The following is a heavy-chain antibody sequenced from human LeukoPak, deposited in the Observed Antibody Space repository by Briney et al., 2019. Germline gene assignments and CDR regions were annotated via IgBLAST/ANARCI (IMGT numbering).Heavy chain of an antibody. CDR1: GFTVSSNY. CDR2: IYSGGST. CDR3: ASSQTVWELGS. V-gene: IGHV3-53*01. J-gene: IGHJ4*02. D-gene: IGHD1-26*01. Sequence: PGGSLRLSCAASGFTVSSNYMSWVRQAPGKGLEWVSVIYSGGSTYYADSVKGRFTISRDNSKNTLYLQMNSLRAEDTAVYYCASSQTVWELGSWGQGTLVTVSS.